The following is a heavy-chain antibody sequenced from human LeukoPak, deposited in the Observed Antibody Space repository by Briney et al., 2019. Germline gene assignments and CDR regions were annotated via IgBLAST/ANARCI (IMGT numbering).Heavy chain of an antibody. J-gene: IGHJ4*02. CDR2: IHRSGSP. D-gene: IGHD3-22*01. CDR3: AREVPPVVKYYFDH. Sequence: SETLSLTCTVSLDSTTSNFWSWVRQPPGKGLEWIGEIHRSGSPNYNPSLQSRVTISIDRSRSQIALELSSVTAADTAVYYCAREVPPVVKYYFDHWGQGTLVTVSS. V-gene: IGHV4-4*02. CDR1: LDSTTSNF.